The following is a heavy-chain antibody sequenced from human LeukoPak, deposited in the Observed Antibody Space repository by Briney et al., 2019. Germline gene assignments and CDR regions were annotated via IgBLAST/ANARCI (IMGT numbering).Heavy chain of an antibody. V-gene: IGHV4-39*01. CDR3: AVRYSSGWHH. CDR1: SGSVSSGSYY. CDR2: IYYSGST. D-gene: IGHD6-19*01. Sequence: SETLSLTCTVSSGSVSSGSYYWGWIRQPPGKGLEWIGSIYYSGSTYYNPSLKSRVTISVDTSKNQFSLKLSSVTAADTAVYYCAVRYSSGWHHWGQGTLVTVSS. J-gene: IGHJ5*02.